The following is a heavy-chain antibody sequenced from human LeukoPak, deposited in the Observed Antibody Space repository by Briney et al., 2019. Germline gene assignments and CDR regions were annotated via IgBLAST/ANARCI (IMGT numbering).Heavy chain of an antibody. J-gene: IGHJ5*02. V-gene: IGHV4-39*01. Sequence: SETLSLTCTVSGGSISSSSYYWGWIRQPPGKGLEWIGSNYYSGSTYYNPSLKSRVTISVDTSKNQFSLKLSSVTAADTAVYYCARRSTAPIAGTGVNWFDPWGQGTLVTVSS. D-gene: IGHD6-13*01. CDR2: NYYSGST. CDR3: ARRSTAPIAGTGVNWFDP. CDR1: GGSISSSSYY.